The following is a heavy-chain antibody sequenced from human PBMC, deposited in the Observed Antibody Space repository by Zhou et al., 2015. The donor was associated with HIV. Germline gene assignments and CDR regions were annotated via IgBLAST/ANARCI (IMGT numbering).Heavy chain of an antibody. CDR1: GGTFSSYA. D-gene: IGHD2-2*01. V-gene: IGHV1-69*01. Sequence: QVQLVQSGAEVKKPGSSVKVSCKASGGTFSSYAISWVRQAPGQGLEWMGGIIPIFGTANYAQKFQGRVTITADESTSTAYMELSSLRSEDTAVYYCATIVVVPAAMFEGSTFSYWGQGTLVTVSS. CDR2: IIPIFGTA. J-gene: IGHJ4*02. CDR3: ATIVVVPAAMFEGSTFSY.